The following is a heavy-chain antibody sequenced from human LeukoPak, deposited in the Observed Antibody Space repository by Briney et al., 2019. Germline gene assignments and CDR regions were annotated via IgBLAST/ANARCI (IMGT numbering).Heavy chain of an antibody. CDR2: INPNSGGT. CDR3: ARDFRDYFFYY. CDR1: GYTFTDYY. Sequence: GASVKVSCKASGYTFTDYYIHWVRQAPGHGLEWMGWINPNSGGTNYAQKFRGRVTMTRDTSISTAYMELSRLTSDDTAVYHCARDFRDYFFYYWGQGTLVTVSS. V-gene: IGHV1-2*02. J-gene: IGHJ4*02.